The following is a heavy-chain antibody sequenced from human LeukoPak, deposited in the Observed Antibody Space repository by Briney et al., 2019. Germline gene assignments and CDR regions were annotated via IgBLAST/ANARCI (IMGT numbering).Heavy chain of an antibody. CDR1: GFTFSSYS. CDR3: AVGIAANFDY. J-gene: IGHJ4*02. Sequence: PGGSLRLSCAVSGFTFSSYSMNWVRQAPGKGLEWVSSISSSSSYIYYADSVKGRFTISRDNAKNSLYLQMNSLRAEDTAVYYCAVGIAANFDYWGQGTLVTVSS. CDR2: ISSSSSYI. V-gene: IGHV3-21*04. D-gene: IGHD6-25*01.